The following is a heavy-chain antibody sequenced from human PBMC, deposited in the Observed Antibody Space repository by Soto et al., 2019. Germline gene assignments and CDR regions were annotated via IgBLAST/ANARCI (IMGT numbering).Heavy chain of an antibody. J-gene: IGHJ4*02. CDR1: GGSINSRSYY. Sequence: SETLSLTCTVSGGSINSRSYYCGWIRQSPGKGLEWIGSIYYSGSTYYNPSLKSRVAMSVDTSKNQFSLKLRSVSAADTAVYYCARQRTSVVTQAYFDDWGQGSLVTVSS. CDR2: IYYSGST. V-gene: IGHV4-39*01. D-gene: IGHD2-21*02. CDR3: ARQRTSVVTQAYFDD.